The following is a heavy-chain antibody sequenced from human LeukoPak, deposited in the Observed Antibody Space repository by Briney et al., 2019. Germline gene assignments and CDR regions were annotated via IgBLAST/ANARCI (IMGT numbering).Heavy chain of an antibody. CDR3: ARSYGDDFDY. CDR2: IYTSGST. V-gene: IGHV4-61*02. D-gene: IGHD4-17*01. J-gene: IGHJ4*02. Sequence: SQTLSLTCTVSGGSISSGSYYWSWIRQPAGKGLEWIGRIYTSGSTNYNPSLKSRVTISLDTSKNQFSLKLSSVTAADTAVYYCARSYGDDFDYWGQGTPVTVSS. CDR1: GGSISSGSYY.